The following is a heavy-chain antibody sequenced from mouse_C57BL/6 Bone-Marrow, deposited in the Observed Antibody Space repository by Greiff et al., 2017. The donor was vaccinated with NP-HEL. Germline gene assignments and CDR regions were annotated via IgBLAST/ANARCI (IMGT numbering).Heavy chain of an antibody. D-gene: IGHD3-2*02. CDR3: ARPGQLRLPSFAY. CDR1: GYTFTDHT. Sequence: VQVVESDAELVKPGASVKISCKVSGYTFTDHTIHWMKQRPEQGLEWIGYIYPRDGSTKYNEKFKGKATLTADKSSSTAYMQLNSLTSEDSAVYFCARPGQLRLPSFAYWGQGTLVTVSA. V-gene: IGHV1-78*01. J-gene: IGHJ3*01. CDR2: IYPRDGST.